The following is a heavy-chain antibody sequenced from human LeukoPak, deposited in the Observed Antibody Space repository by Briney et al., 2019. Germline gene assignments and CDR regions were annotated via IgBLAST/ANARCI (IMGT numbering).Heavy chain of an antibody. CDR1: GFTFSSYA. Sequence: PGRSLRLSCAASGFTFSSYAMHWVRQAPGKGLEWVAVISYDGSNKYYADSVKGRFTISRDNSKNTLYLQMNSLRAEDTAVYYCARDEDLGYCSSTSCYRPNYYYYGMDVWGQGTTVTVSS. J-gene: IGHJ6*02. CDR2: ISYDGSNK. V-gene: IGHV3-30-3*01. CDR3: ARDEDLGYCSSTSCYRPNYYYYGMDV. D-gene: IGHD2-2*01.